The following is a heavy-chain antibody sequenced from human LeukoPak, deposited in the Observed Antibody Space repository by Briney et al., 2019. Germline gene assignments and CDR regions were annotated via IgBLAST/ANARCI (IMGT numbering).Heavy chain of an antibody. J-gene: IGHJ4*02. CDR1: GFSFSSHG. CDR3: AKSGYHGSSGYN. Sequence: GGSLRLSCAGSGFSFSSHGMNWVRQAPGKGLEWVSGISPSGDITYYTDSVRGRFTISRDNFKDTLSLQMNSLRAEDTAVYYCAKSGYHGSSGYNWGQGTLVTVSS. D-gene: IGHD3-22*01. CDR2: ISPSGDIT. V-gene: IGHV3-23*01.